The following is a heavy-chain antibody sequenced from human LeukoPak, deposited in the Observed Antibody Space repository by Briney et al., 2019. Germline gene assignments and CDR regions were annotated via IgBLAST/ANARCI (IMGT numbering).Heavy chain of an antibody. CDR2: IIPILGIA. Sequence: SVNVSCQASLGTFSSYAISWVRPAPGKGLEWMGRIIPILGIANYAQKFQGRVTITADKSTSTAYMELSSLRSEDTAVYYCASTGPGDTGYFDYWGQGTLVTVSS. V-gene: IGHV1-69*04. D-gene: IGHD7-27*01. J-gene: IGHJ4*02. CDR1: LGTFSSYA. CDR3: ASTGPGDTGYFDY.